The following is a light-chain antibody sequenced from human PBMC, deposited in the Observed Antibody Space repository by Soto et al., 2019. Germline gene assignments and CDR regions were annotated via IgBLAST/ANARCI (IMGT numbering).Light chain of an antibody. CDR2: AAS. V-gene: IGKV1-39*01. CDR1: QTIASH. CDR3: QQNHTFPLT. J-gene: IGKJ3*01. Sequence: DIEMTQSPSSLSASVGDRVTITCRASQTIASHLNWYQQKPGEAPKLLIYAASSLQSGVPSSFSGTSSGTTFPLISRSLQPEYFATYSCQQNHTFPLTFGPGTRVEIK.